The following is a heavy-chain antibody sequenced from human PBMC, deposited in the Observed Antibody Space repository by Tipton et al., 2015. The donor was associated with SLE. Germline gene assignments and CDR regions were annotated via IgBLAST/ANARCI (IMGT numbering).Heavy chain of an antibody. CDR3: ARATPGGKGHAFDI. V-gene: IGHV4-59*01. J-gene: IGHJ3*02. CDR1: GGSISSYY. Sequence: TLSLTCTVSGGSISSYYWSWIRQPPGKGLEWIGYIYYSGSTNYNPSLKSRVTISVDTSKYQFSLKLSSVTAADTAVYYCARATPGGKGHAFDIWGQGTMVTVSS. D-gene: IGHD3-16*01. CDR2: IYYSGST.